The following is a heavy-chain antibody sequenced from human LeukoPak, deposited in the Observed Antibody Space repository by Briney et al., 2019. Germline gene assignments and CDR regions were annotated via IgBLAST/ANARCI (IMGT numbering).Heavy chain of an antibody. CDR1: GFAFSDYE. CDR2: IGSSGRTI. V-gene: IGHV3-48*03. Sequence: GGSLRLSCAASGFAFSDYEMNWVRQAPGKGLEWVPNIGSSGRTIFYADSVKGRFSISRDNGKNSLYLQMNSLRVEDTAIYYCASRRDYWGQGTLVTVSS. CDR3: ASRRDY. J-gene: IGHJ4*02.